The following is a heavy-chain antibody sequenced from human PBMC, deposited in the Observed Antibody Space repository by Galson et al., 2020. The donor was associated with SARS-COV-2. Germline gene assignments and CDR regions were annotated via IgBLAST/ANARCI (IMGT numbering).Heavy chain of an antibody. D-gene: IGHD3-16*02. Sequence: TGGSLRLSCTASGFTFGDYAMSWVRQAPGKGLEWVGFIRSKAYGGTTEYAASVKGRFTISRDDSKSIAYLQMNSLKTEDTAVYYCTRATPVFGDYVWWSYRPYYYYYGMDVWGQGTTVTVSS. CDR2: IRSKAYGGTT. J-gene: IGHJ6*02. V-gene: IGHV3-49*04. CDR1: GFTFGDYA. CDR3: TRATPVFGDYVWWSYRPYYYYYGMDV.